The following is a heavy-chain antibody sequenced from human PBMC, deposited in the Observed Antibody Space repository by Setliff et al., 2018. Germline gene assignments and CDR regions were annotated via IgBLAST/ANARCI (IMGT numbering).Heavy chain of an antibody. J-gene: IGHJ3*02. CDR1: GFTFDDYA. V-gene: IGHV3-9*03. CDR3: AKGASGWYDFDAFDI. CDR2: ISWNSGSI. Sequence: PGGSLSLSCAASGFTFDDYAMHWVRQAPGKGLEWVSGISWNSGSIGYADSVKGRFTISRDNAKNSLYLQMNSLRAEDMALYYCAKGASGWYDFDAFDIWGQGTMVTVSS. D-gene: IGHD6-19*01.